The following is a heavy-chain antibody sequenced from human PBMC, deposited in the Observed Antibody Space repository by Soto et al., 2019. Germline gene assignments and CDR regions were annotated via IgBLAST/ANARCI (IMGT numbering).Heavy chain of an antibody. D-gene: IGHD6-13*01. CDR3: ARERTVGPAALLGSIAAAGQTNAFDI. CDR2: IWYDGSNK. V-gene: IGHV3-33*01. J-gene: IGHJ3*02. CDR1: GFTFSSYG. Sequence: PGGSLRLSCAASGFTFSSYGMHWVRQAPGKGLEWVAVIWYDGSNKYYADSVKGRFTISRDNSKNTLYLQMNSLRAEDTAVYYCARERTVGPAALLGSIAAAGQTNAFDIWGQGTMVTVSS.